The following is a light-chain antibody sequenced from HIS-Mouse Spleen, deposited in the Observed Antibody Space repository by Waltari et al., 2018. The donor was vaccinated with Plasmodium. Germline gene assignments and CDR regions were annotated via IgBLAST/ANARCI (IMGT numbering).Light chain of an antibody. J-gene: IGKJ3*01. CDR2: KVS. V-gene: IGKV2-30*02. CDR3: MQGTHWPLT. Sequence: DVVMTQSPLSLPVTLGQPASISCRSSQSLVHSDGNTYVNWFQQRPGQSPRRLIYKVSNRDSGVPDRFSGSGSGTDFTLKISRVEAEDVGVYYCMQGTHWPLTFGPGTKVDIK. CDR1: QSLVHSDGNTY.